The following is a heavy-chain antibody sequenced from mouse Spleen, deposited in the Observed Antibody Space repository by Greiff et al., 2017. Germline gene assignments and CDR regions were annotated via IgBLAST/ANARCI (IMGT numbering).Heavy chain of an antibody. V-gene: IGHV3-1*01. CDR3: ARDGYHAMDY. CDR2: ISYSGST. CDR1: GYSITSGYD. J-gene: IGHJ4*01. Sequence: DVKLQESGPGMVKPSQSLSLTCAVTGYSITSGYDWHWIRHFPGNKLEWMGYISYSGSTNYNPSLKSRISITHDTSKNHFFLKLNSVTTEDTATYYCARDGYHAMDYWGQGTSVTVSS.